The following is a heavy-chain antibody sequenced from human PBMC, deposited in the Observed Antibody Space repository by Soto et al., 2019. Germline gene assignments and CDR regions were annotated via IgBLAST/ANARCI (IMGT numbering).Heavy chain of an antibody. J-gene: IGHJ3*02. V-gene: IGHV3-23*01. CDR1: GFIFGNYM. D-gene: IGHD2-15*01. CDR2: IRDGGEST. CDR3: APHVHCSGGSCHYDAFDI. Sequence: EVQLLESGGGLVQPGESLRLSCAVSGFIFGNYMMTWVRQAPGTGLEWVSTIRDGGESTYYADSVKGRFTISRDNSKNTLYFQMDSLGVEDTAVYYCAPHVHCSGGSCHYDAFDIRGQGTMVTVSS.